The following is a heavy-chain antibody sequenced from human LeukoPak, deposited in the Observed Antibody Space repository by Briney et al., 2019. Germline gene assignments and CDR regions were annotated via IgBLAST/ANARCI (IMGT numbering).Heavy chain of an antibody. Sequence: PGGSLRLSCAASGFTFDDYGMSWVRQAPGKGLEWVPGINWNGGSTGYADSVKGRFTISRDNAKNSLYLQMNSLRAEDTALYYCSRDPYDSSGYRTYYFDYWGQGTLVTVSS. D-gene: IGHD3-22*01. J-gene: IGHJ4*02. V-gene: IGHV3-20*04. CDR2: INWNGGST. CDR1: GFTFDDYG. CDR3: SRDPYDSSGYRTYYFDY.